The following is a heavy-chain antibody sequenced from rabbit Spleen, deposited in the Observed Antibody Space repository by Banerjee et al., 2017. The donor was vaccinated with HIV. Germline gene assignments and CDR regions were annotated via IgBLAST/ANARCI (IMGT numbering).Heavy chain of an antibody. CDR1: GIDFSNYNF. CDR3: ARGGGL. J-gene: IGHJ4*01. V-gene: IGHV1S43*01. Sequence: QEQLVDYGGDLVQPGASLTLTCKASGIDFSNYNFICWVRQAPGKGLEWIGDIDPIFGIAVYASWGNGRFTISSHNAQNTLYLQLNSLTAADTATYFCARGGGLWGQGTLAPS. CDR2: IDPIFGIA.